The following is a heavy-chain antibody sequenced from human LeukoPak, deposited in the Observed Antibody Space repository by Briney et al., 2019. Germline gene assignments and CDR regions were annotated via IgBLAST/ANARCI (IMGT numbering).Heavy chain of an antibody. CDR1: GGSFSGYY. J-gene: IGHJ5*02. V-gene: IGHV4-34*01. D-gene: IGHD2-2*01. CDR2: INHSGST. CDR3: ARGGLVVVVPAARNWFDP. Sequence: SETLSLTCAVYGGSFSGYYWSWIRQPPGKGLEWIGEINHSGSTNYNPSLKSRVTISVDTSKNQFSLKLSSVTAADTAVYYCARGGLVVVVPAARNWFDPWGQGTLVTVSS.